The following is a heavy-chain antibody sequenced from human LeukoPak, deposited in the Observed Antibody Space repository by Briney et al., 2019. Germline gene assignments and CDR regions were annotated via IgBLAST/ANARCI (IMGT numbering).Heavy chain of an antibody. CDR3: ARVNRDYYDSSGYYHFDY. CDR1: GGSISSYY. V-gene: IGHV4-59*01. D-gene: IGHD3-22*01. CDR2: IFYSGST. J-gene: IGHJ4*02. Sequence: PSETLSLTCTVSGGSISSYYWSWIRQPPGKGLEWIGYIFYSGSTYYNPSLKSRVTISVDTCKNQFSQKLRSVTAADTAVYYCARVNRDYYDSSGYYHFDYWGQGTLVTVSS.